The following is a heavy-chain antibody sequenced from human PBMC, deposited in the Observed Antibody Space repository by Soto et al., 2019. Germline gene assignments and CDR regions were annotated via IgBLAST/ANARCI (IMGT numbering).Heavy chain of an antibody. V-gene: IGHV1-18*01. Sequence: ASVKVSCKASGYTFTSYGISWVRQAPGQGLEWMGWISAYNGNTNYAQKRQGRVTMTTDTSTSTAYMELRSLRSDDTAVYYCARGGTTNYYYYGMDVWGQGTTVTVSS. D-gene: IGHD4-4*01. CDR2: ISAYNGNT. CDR1: GYTFTSYG. J-gene: IGHJ6*02. CDR3: ARGGTTNYYYYGMDV.